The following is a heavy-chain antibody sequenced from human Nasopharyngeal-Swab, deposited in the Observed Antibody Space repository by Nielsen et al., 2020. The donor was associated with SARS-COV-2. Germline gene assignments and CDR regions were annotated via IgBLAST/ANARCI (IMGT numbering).Heavy chain of an antibody. CDR1: GFTFDDYA. Sequence: GGSLRLSCAASGFTFDDYAMRWVRQAPGKGLEWVSGISWNSGSIGYADSVKGRFTISRDNAKNSLYLQMNSLRAEDTALYYCAKDMGYSILTGQPDYWGQGTLVTVSS. V-gene: IGHV3-9*01. CDR3: AKDMGYSILTGQPDY. D-gene: IGHD3-9*01. J-gene: IGHJ4*02. CDR2: ISWNSGSI.